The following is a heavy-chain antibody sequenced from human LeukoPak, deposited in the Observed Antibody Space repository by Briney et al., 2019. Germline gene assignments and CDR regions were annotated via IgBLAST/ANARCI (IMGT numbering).Heavy chain of an antibody. J-gene: IGHJ4*02. CDR2: ISNGDTT. CDR3: VQRYSGTYSDY. CDR1: GFIFSSYS. V-gene: IGHV3-64D*06. Sequence: PGGSLRLSCSASGFIFSSYSMHWVRQAPGKGLEYVSAISNGDTTYYADSVKDRFTISRDNSKNTLSLQMSSLRPEDTAVYYCVQRYSGTYSDYWGQGTLVTVSS. D-gene: IGHD1-26*01.